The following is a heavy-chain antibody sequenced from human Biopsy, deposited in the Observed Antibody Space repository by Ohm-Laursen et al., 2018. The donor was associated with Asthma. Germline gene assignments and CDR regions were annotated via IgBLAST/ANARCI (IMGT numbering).Heavy chain of an antibody. Sequence: GASVKVSCKASGYTFSSYQMHWVRQAPGQGLEWLGMIKHISEYAQKFQGRVTMTRDTSQSTVYMDLSSLRSQDTVVYYCARSMIVADGSDAFDIWGQGTMVTVSS. CDR3: ARSMIVADGSDAFDI. CDR1: GYTFSSYQ. J-gene: IGHJ3*02. V-gene: IGHV1-46*01. D-gene: IGHD3-22*01. CDR2: IKHISE.